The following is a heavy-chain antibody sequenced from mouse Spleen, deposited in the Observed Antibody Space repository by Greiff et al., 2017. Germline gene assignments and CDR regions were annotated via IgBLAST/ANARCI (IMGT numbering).Heavy chain of an antibody. Sequence: EVKLVESGGGLVKPGGSLKLSCAASGFTFSSYTMSWVRQTPAKRLEWVATISSGGGNTYYPDSVKGRFTISRDNARNTLYLQMSSLRSEDTAMYYCARQDYYDGSYDYFDYWGQGTTLTVSS. V-gene: IGHV5-9*04. CDR2: ISSGGGNT. D-gene: IGHD1-1*01. J-gene: IGHJ2*01. CDR1: GFTFSSYT. CDR3: ARQDYYDGSYDYFDY.